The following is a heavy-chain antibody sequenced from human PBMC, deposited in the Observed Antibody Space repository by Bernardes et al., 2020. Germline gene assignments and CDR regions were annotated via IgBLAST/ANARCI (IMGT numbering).Heavy chain of an antibody. D-gene: IGHD4-17*01. CDR2: TYYRSKWYN. CDR1: GDSVSSNSAA. J-gene: IGHJ6*02. V-gene: IGHV6-1*01. Sequence: SQTLSLTCAISGDSVSSNSAAWNWIRQSPSRGLEWLGRTYYRSKWYNDYAVSVKSRITINPDTSKNQFSLQLNSVTPEDTAVYYCARAPDYGGNAYYYYYGMDVWGQGTTVTVSS. CDR3: ARAPDYGGNAYYYYYGMDV.